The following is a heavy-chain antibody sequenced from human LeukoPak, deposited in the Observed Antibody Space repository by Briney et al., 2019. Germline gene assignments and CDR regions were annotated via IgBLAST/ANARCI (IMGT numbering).Heavy chain of an antibody. CDR3: ARTPFRSGYYYYYMDV. J-gene: IGHJ6*03. D-gene: IGHD3-10*01. CDR1: GGSISSSSYY. CDR2: IYYSGST. V-gene: IGHV4-39*07. Sequence: SETLSLTCTVSGGSISSSSYYWGWIRQPPGKGLEWIGSIYYSGSTYYSPSLKSRVTISVDTSKNQFSLKLSSVTAADTAVYYCARTPFRSGYYYYYMDVWGKGTTVTVSS.